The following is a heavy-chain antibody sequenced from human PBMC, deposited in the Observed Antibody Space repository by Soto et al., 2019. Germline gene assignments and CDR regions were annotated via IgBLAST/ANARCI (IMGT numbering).Heavy chain of an antibody. Sequence: GASVKVSCKASGYTFTNYYMHGVRQAPGQGLEWLGMINPSGGATTYAQNFQGRVTLTRDTSTNTLYMELSSLRSEDTAVYYCARDFGEGYFDYWGQGTLVTVSS. CDR2: INPSGGAT. V-gene: IGHV1-46*03. D-gene: IGHD3-10*01. J-gene: IGHJ4*02. CDR3: ARDFGEGYFDY. CDR1: GYTFTNYY.